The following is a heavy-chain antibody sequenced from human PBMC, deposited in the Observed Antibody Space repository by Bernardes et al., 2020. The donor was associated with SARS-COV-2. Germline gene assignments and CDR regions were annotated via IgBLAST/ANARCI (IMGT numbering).Heavy chain of an antibody. CDR3: AKDIWEGSGSYPTYYYYGMDV. D-gene: IGHD3-10*01. V-gene: IGHV3-23*01. CDR2: ISGSGGST. Sequence: GGSLRLSCAASGFTFSSYAMSWVRQAPGKGLEWVSAISGSGGSTYYADSVKGRFTISRDNSKNTLYLQMNSLRAEDTAVYYCAKDIWEGSGSYPTYYYYGMDVWGQGTTVTVSS. CDR1: GFTFSSYA. J-gene: IGHJ6*02.